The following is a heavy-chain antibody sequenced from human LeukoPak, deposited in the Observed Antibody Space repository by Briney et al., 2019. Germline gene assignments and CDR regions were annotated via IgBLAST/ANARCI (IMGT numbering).Heavy chain of an antibody. Sequence: ESGGSLILSCTASGFTFSSYAILWVPRAPGKVLEWVTVISYDESNKYYADSVKGRFTISRDNSKNTVYLQMNSLRAEDTAVYYCARDRSWRGTNDAFDIWGQGTMVTVSS. J-gene: IGHJ3*02. V-gene: IGHV3-30-3*01. CDR1: GFTFSSYA. D-gene: IGHD1-1*01. CDR3: ARDRSWRGTNDAFDI. CDR2: ISYDESNK.